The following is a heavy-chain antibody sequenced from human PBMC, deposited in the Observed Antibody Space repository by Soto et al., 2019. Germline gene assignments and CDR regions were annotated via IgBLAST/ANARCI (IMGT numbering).Heavy chain of an antibody. CDR2: IYTSGST. D-gene: IGHD6-6*01. CDR3: ARGEYSSPDDAFDI. V-gene: IGHV4-4*07. Sequence: QVQLQESGPGLVKPSETLSLTCTVSGGSISSYYWSWIRQPAGKGLEWIGRIYTSGSTNYNPSLKSRVTMSVDTSKNQFSLKLSSVTAADTAVYYCARGEYSSPDDAFDIWGQGTRVTVSS. CDR1: GGSISSYY. J-gene: IGHJ3*02.